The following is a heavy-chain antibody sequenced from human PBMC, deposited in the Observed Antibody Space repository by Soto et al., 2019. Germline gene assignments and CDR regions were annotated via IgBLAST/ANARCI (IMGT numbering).Heavy chain of an antibody. D-gene: IGHD6-19*01. CDR2: IRSKAYGGTT. Sequence: GGSLRLSCTASGFTFGDYAMSWFRQAPGKGLEWVGFIRSKAYGGTTEYAASVKGRFTISRDDSKSIAYLQMNSLKTEDTAVYYCTRDDSSGWYDQPDYWGQGTLVTVSS. J-gene: IGHJ4*02. CDR1: GFTFGDYA. V-gene: IGHV3-49*03. CDR3: TRDDSSGWYDQPDY.